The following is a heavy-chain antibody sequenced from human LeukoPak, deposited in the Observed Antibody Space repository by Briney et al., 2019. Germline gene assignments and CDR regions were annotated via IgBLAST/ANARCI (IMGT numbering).Heavy chain of an antibody. J-gene: IGHJ4*02. D-gene: IGHD3-22*01. CDR3: ARYYYDSSGYVFFDY. Sequence: SETLSLTCSVSGVSTIRYYWSWIRQPAGQGLEWIGRIHGSGSTNYNPSLKSRVTISVDTSKNQFSLNLSSVTAADTAVYYCARYYYDSSGYVFFDYWGQGTLVTVSS. CDR1: GVSTIRYY. CDR2: IHGSGST. V-gene: IGHV4-4*07.